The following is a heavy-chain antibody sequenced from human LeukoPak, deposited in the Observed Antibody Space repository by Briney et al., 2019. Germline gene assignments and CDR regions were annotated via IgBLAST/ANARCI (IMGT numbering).Heavy chain of an antibody. CDR2: ISSSSYI. J-gene: IGHJ6*02. CDR1: GFTFSSYS. Sequence: GGSLRLSCAASGFTFSSYSMNWVRQAPGKGLEWVSSISSSSYIYYADSVKGRFTISRDNAKNSLYLQMNSLRAEDTAVYYCARDSYDILTGYYKGYYYYYGMDVWGQGTTVTVSS. CDR3: ARDSYDILTGYYKGYYYYYGMDV. V-gene: IGHV3-21*01. D-gene: IGHD3-9*01.